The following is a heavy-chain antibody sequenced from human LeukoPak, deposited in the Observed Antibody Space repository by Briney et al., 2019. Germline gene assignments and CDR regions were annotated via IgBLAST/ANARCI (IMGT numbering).Heavy chain of an antibody. CDR3: ARVGDFWSGYYGAD. CDR2: IIPIFGTA. Sequence: SVKVSCKASGGTFSSYAISWVRQAPGQGLEWMGRIIPIFGTANYAQKFQGRVTITTEESTSTAYMELSSLRSEDTAVYYCARVGDFWSGYYGADWGQGTLVTVSS. V-gene: IGHV1-69*05. D-gene: IGHD3-3*01. CDR1: GGTFSSYA. J-gene: IGHJ4*02.